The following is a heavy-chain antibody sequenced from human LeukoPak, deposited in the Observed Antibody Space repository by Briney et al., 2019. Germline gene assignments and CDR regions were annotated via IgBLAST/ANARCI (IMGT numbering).Heavy chain of an antibody. CDR3: ARVSRTGHPESDY. CDR1: GYPFRNYD. CDR2: INPHSGKT. V-gene: IGHV1-8*01. J-gene: IGHJ4*02. Sequence: ASVKVSCKPSGYPFRNYDINWVRQAPGQGLEWMGWINPHSGKTGYAQKFQGRVTITADESTSTAYMELSSLRSEDTAVYYCARVSRTGHPESDYWGQGTLVTVSS. D-gene: IGHD2-2*01.